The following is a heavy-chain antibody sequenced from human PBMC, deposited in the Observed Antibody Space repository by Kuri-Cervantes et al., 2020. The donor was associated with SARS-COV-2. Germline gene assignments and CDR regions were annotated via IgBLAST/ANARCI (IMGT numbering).Heavy chain of an antibody. CDR1: GLTFSSYA. CDR3: ARDDGSGSYFTFDY. J-gene: IGHJ4*02. CDR2: ISYDGSNK. V-gene: IGHV3-30-3*01. D-gene: IGHD3-10*01. Sequence: GESLKISCAASGLTFSSYAMHWVRQAPGKGLEWVAVISYDGSNKYYADSVKGRFTISRDNSKNTLYLQMNSLRAEDTAVYYCARDDGSGSYFTFDYWGQGTLVTVSS.